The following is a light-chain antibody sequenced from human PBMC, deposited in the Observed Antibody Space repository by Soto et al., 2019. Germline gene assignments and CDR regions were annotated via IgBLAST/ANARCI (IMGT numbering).Light chain of an antibody. V-gene: IGLV1-40*01. CDR2: GDN. Sequence: QLVLTQPPSVSGAPGQRVTIPCTGSSSNIGSFYDVHWYQQLPGTVPKLLIHGDNNRPSGVPDRFSGSKSGTSASLAITGLQADDEADYYCQSYDNSLSHVVFGGGTKLTVL. CDR3: QSYDNSLSHVV. CDR1: SSNIGSFYD. J-gene: IGLJ2*01.